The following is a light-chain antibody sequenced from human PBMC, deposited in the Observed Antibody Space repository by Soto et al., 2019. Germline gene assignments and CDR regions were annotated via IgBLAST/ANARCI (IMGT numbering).Light chain of an antibody. J-gene: IGLJ3*02. Sequence: QSALTQPASVSGSPGESITISCTGTSSDIGSYNLVSWYQQHPGKAPKVIIYEGNERPSGVSNRFSGSKSGNTASLTISGLQAEDEADYCCCSYAGSMTWVFGGGTKLTVL. CDR1: SSDIGSYNL. CDR2: EGN. V-gene: IGLV2-23*01. CDR3: CSYAGSMTWV.